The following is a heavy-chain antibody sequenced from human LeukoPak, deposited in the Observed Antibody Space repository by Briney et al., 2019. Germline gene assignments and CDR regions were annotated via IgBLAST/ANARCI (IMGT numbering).Heavy chain of an antibody. CDR3: TASTTVRPNDY. J-gene: IGHJ4*02. Sequence: PGGSLRLSCTASGFTFGDYVMNWVRQAPGKGLEWVGFIRSKTYGGTTEYAASVKGRFTISRDDSKSIAYLQMSSLNTEDTALYYCTASTTVRPNDYWGRGTLVTVSS. CDR1: GFTFGDYV. CDR2: IRSKTYGGTT. D-gene: IGHD4-17*01. V-gene: IGHV3-49*04.